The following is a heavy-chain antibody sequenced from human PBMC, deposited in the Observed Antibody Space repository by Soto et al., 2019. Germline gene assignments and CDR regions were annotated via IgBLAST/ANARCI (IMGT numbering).Heavy chain of an antibody. Sequence: ASVKVSCKASGYTFTSYAMHWVRQAPGQRLEGMGWINAGNGNTKYSQKFQGRVTITRDTSASTAYMELSSLRSEDTAVYYCARAGIVGATTLFDYWGQGTLVTVSS. CDR1: GYTFTSYA. CDR2: INAGNGNT. V-gene: IGHV1-3*01. J-gene: IGHJ4*02. D-gene: IGHD1-26*01. CDR3: ARAGIVGATTLFDY.